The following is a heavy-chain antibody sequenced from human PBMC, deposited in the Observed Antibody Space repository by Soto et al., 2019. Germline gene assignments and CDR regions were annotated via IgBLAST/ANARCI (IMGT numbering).Heavy chain of an antibody. J-gene: IGHJ4*02. CDR2: TYYRSKWYN. CDR3: AREFWYYEGSDSYFDY. Sequence: SQTLSLTCAISGDSVSGNSAAWNWIRQSPSRGLEWLGRTYYRSKWYNDYAVSVKSRITVNPDTSKNQFCLHLNSVTPEDTAVYYCAREFWYYEGSDSYFDYWGQGALVTVSS. V-gene: IGHV6-1*01. D-gene: IGHD3-16*01. CDR1: GDSVSGNSAA.